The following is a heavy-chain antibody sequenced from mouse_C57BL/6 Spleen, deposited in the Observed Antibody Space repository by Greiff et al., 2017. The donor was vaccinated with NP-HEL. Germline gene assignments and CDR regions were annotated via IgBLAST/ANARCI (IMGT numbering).Heavy chain of an antibody. J-gene: IGHJ1*03. Sequence: EVKVVESGGGLVKPGGSLKLSCAASGFTFSSYAMSWVRQTPEKRLEWVATISDGGSYTYYPDNVKGRFTISRDNAKNNLYLQMSHLKSEDTAMYYCAREGVYGSSSHWYFDVWGTGTTVTVSS. CDR2: ISDGGSYT. V-gene: IGHV5-4*01. CDR1: GFTFSSYA. D-gene: IGHD1-1*01. CDR3: AREGVYGSSSHWYFDV.